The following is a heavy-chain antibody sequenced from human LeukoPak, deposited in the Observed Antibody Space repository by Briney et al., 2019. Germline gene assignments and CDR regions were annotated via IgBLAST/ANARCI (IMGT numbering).Heavy chain of an antibody. CDR2: ISGSGGST. CDR3: AKYCSGGNCYSGLY. CDR1: GFIFSSYA. J-gene: IGHJ4*02. Sequence: GRSLRLSCAASGFIFSSYAMTWVRQAPGKGLEWVSTISGSGGSTYYADSVKGRFTISRDNSKNTLFLQMNSLRAEDTAVYYCAKYCSGGNCYSGLYWGQGTLVTVSS. D-gene: IGHD2-15*01. V-gene: IGHV3-23*01.